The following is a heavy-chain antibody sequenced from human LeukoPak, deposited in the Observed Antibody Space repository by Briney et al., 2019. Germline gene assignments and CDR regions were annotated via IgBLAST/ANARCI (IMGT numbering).Heavy chain of an antibody. Sequence: PGGSLRLSCAASGFTFSSYEMNWVRQAPGKGLEWVSYISSSGSTIYYADSVKGRFTISRDNAKNSLYLQMNSLRAEDTAVYYCARVGYYYDSSGYYYAYGMDVWGQGTTVTASS. V-gene: IGHV3-48*03. J-gene: IGHJ6*02. D-gene: IGHD3-22*01. CDR2: ISSSGSTI. CDR1: GFTFSSYE. CDR3: ARVGYYYDSSGYYYAYGMDV.